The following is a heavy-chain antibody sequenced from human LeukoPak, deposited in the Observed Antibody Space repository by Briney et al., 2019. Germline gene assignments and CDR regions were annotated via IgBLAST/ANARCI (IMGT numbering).Heavy chain of an antibody. CDR1: GFTFSSYE. CDR3: ARDGAYDSGPDAFDI. V-gene: IGHV3-48*03. J-gene: IGHJ3*02. D-gene: IGHD3-22*01. CDR2: ISSSGSTI. Sequence: GGSLRLSCAASGFTFSSYEMNWVRQAPGKGLEWVSYISSSGSTIYYADSVKGRFTISRDNAKNSLYLQMNSLRAEDTAVYYCARDGAYDSGPDAFDIWGQGTMVTVSS.